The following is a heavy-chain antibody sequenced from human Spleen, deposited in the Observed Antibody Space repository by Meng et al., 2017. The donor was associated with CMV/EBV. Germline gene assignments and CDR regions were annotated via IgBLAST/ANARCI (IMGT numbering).Heavy chain of an antibody. CDR1: GFTFSRYW. D-gene: IGHD3-10*01. CDR3: ARPSRRENSGDYPPKY. J-gene: IGHJ4*02. CDR2: INHDGSER. V-gene: IGHV3-7*01. Sequence: GGSLRLSCAASGFTFSRYWMSWVRQAPGKGLEWVTHINHDGSERHYVASVKGRFTVSRDNAANSLYLQMNSLRDEDTAVYYCARPSRRENSGDYPPKYWGQGTLVTVSS.